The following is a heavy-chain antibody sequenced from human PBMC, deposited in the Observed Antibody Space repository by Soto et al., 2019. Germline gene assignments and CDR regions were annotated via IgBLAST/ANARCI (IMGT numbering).Heavy chain of an antibody. CDR3: AKDRGRQGGFDM. D-gene: IGHD3-10*01. CDR2: IWYDGSKK. Sequence: QVQLVESGGGVVQPGRSLRLSCVASGFTFSNYGMHWVRQAPGKGLEWVAVIWYDGSKKNYADSVKGRFTISRDNSKNTLFLQMNSLRVEDTAMYYCAKDRGRQGGFDMWGQGRVVTVSS. J-gene: IGHJ3*02. CDR1: GFTFSNYG. V-gene: IGHV3-33*06.